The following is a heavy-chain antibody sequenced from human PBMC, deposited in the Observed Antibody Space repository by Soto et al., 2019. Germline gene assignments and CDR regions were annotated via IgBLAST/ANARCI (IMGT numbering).Heavy chain of an antibody. Sequence: QVQLVQSGTEEKKPGSSMKVSCKASGGTFSSNAISWVRQAPGQGLEWMGGILPIFSRANYAQKFQGRVTITPDESTSTSYMELTSLKSEATAIYFCATGGRGYSSSFPRLYFEYWGHGTLVTVSP. D-gene: IGHD5-18*01. CDR2: ILPIFSRA. CDR3: ATGGRGYSSSFPRLYFEY. CDR1: GGTFSSNA. J-gene: IGHJ4*01. V-gene: IGHV1-69*01.